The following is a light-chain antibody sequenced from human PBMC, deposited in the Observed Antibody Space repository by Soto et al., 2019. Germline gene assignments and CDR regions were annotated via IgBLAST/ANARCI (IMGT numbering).Light chain of an antibody. CDR3: HRYNTSNGIT. CDR1: QSVSSN. Sequence: EIVMTQSPATLSVSPGERATLSCRASQSVSSNLAWARYKPGQAPRPRLYIPYTRATGLPARFSGSGSGTGLTLTISIRHSEAFAFSFCHRYNTSNGITFGQGTRLEIK. V-gene: IGKV3-15*01. CDR2: IPY. J-gene: IGKJ5*01.